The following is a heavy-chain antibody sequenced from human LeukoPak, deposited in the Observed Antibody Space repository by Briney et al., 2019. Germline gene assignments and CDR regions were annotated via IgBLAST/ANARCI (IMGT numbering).Heavy chain of an antibody. J-gene: IGHJ4*02. V-gene: IGHV1-18*01. CDR3: ARDGSGSYYNLDLDY. CDR2: IIAYNDNT. CDR1: GGTFSSYA. D-gene: IGHD3-10*01. Sequence: ASVKVSCKASGGTFSSYAISWVRQAPAQGLEWMGWIIAYNDNTNYSQRLQGRVTMTTDTSTSTAYMELRSLRSDDTAVYYCARDGSGSYYNLDLDYWGQGTLVTVSS.